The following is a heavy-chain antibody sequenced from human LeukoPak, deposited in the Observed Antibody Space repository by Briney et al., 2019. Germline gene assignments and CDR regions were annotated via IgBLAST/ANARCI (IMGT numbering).Heavy chain of an antibody. CDR1: GGTFSSYA. V-gene: IGHV1-2*02. D-gene: IGHD5-12*01. CDR2: INPNSGGT. J-gene: IGHJ4*02. CDR3: ARVEGDSGYELIDY. Sequence: GSSVKVSCKASGGTFSSYAISWVRQAPGQGLEWMGWINPNSGGTNYAQKFQGRVTMTRGTSIGTAYMELYSLRSDDTAVYYCARVEGDSGYELIDYWGQGTLVTVSS.